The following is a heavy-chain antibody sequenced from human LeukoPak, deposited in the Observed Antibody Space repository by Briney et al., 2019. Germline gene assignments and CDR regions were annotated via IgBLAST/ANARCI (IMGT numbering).Heavy chain of an antibody. CDR1: GFTFSSYA. CDR2: ISGSGGST. J-gene: IGHJ4*02. D-gene: IGHD3-10*01. CDR3: ARKAGYYYGSGDY. Sequence: PGGSLRLSCAASGFTFSSYAMNWVRQAPGKGLEWVSSISGSGGSTYYADSVKGRFTISRDNSKNTLYLQMNSLRAEDTAVYYCARKAGYYYGSGDYWGQGTLVTVSS. V-gene: IGHV3-23*01.